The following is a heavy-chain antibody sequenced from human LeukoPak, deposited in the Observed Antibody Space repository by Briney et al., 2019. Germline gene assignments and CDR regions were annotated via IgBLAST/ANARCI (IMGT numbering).Heavy chain of an antibody. V-gene: IGHV3-64*01. CDR2: ISSNGGST. Sequence: GGSLRLSCAASGFTFSSYAMHWVRQAPGKGLEYVSAISSNGGSTYYANSVKGRFTISRDNSKNTLYLQMGSLRAEDMAVYYCARSTPRSGSYYDYWGQGTLVTVSS. CDR1: GFTFSSYA. J-gene: IGHJ4*02. CDR3: ARSTPRSGSYYDY. D-gene: IGHD1-26*01.